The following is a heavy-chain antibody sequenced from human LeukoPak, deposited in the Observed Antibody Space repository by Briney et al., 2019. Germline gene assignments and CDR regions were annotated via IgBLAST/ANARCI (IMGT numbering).Heavy chain of an antibody. D-gene: IGHD3-10*01. CDR3: GRGSGIGT. V-gene: IGHV4-34*01. CDR2: ISHSGST. CDR1: GGSFSGYY. Sequence: PSETLSLTCAVYGGSFSGYYWSWIRQPPGKGLEWIGEISHSGSTNYNPSLKSRVTISVDTSKNQFSLKLSSVTAADTAVYYCGRGSGIGTWGQGTLVTVSS. J-gene: IGHJ5*02.